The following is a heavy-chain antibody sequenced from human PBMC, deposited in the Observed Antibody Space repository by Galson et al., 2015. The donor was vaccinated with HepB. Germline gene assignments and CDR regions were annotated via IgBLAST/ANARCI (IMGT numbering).Heavy chain of an antibody. V-gene: IGHV1-8*01. CDR3: VKDSGNHRTAPHY. J-gene: IGHJ4*02. Sequence: SVKVSCKGSGYTFTSFDINWVRQATGQGLEWIGWMNLNSGNTGIARKFQGRVTMTGDTSISTAYMELTSLTVEDTAIYYCVKDSGNHRTAPHYWGQGTLVTVSS. CDR1: GYTFTSFD. D-gene: IGHD1-14*01. CDR2: MNLNSGNT.